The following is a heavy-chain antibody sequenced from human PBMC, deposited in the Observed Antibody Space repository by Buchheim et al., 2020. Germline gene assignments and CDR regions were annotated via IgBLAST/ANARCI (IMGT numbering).Heavy chain of an antibody. CDR3: AREDFDP. CDR1: GITFSNYW. CDR2: IKRDGTTT. Sequence: EAQLVESGGGLVQPGGSLRLSCAVSGITFSNYWMHWVRQVPGKGLEWVSRIKRDGTTTTYADSVRGRFTIVRDNAKHTLYLQMNSLRGEDTAVYYCAREDFDPWGQGTL. V-gene: IGHV3-74*03. J-gene: IGHJ5*02.